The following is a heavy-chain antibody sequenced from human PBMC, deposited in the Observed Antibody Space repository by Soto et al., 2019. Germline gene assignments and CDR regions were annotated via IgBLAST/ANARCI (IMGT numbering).Heavy chain of an antibody. J-gene: IGHJ3*02. CDR1: GGTFSSYT. CDR3: ARVTCVVVAANHMDDAFEI. D-gene: IGHD2-15*01. Sequence: QVQLVQSGAEVKKPGSSVKVSCKASGGTFSSYTISWVRQAPGQGLEWMGRIIPILGIANYEQKFQGRGTITADKSTSTAHMELSSLRSEDTAVYYCARVTCVVVAANHMDDAFEIWGRGTMVTVSS. CDR2: IIPILGIA. V-gene: IGHV1-69*02.